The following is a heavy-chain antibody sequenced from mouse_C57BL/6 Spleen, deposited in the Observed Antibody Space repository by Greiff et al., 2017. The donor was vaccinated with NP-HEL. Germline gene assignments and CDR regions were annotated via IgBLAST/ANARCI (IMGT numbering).Heavy chain of an antibody. V-gene: IGHV5-17*01. CDR3: ARRCTTVHYAMDY. CDR1: GFTFSDYG. Sequence: EVMLVESGGGLVKPGGSLKLSCAASGFTFSDYGMHWVRQAPEKGLEWVAYISSGSSTIYYADTVKGRFTISRDNAKNTLFLQMTSLRSEDTAMYYCARRCTTVHYAMDYWGQGTSVTVSS. J-gene: IGHJ4*01. CDR2: ISSGSSTI. D-gene: IGHD1-1*01.